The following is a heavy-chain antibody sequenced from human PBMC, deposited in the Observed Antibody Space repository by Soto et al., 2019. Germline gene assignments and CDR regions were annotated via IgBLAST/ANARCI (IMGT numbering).Heavy chain of an antibody. J-gene: IGHJ4*02. V-gene: IGHV4-39*01. CDR3: ARHYFLEVGATVDY. D-gene: IGHD1-26*01. CDR2: IYYSGST. Sequence: SETLSLTCTVSGGSISSSSYYWGWIRQPPGKGLEWIGSIYYSGSTYYNPSLKSRVTISVDTSKNQFSLKLSSVTAADTAVYYCARHYFLEVGATVDYWGQGALVTVSS. CDR1: GGSISSSSYY.